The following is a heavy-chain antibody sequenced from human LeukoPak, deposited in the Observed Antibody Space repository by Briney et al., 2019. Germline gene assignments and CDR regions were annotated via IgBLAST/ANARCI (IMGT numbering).Heavy chain of an antibody. CDR2: INPNSGGT. CDR1: GYTFTGYY. V-gene: IGHV1-2*02. Sequence: ASVKVSCKASGYTFTGYYMHWVRQAPGQGLEWMGWINPNSGGTNYAQKFQGRVTMTRDTSISTAYMELSRLRSDDTAVYYCASGPRTYSSSWYLNYWGQGTLVTVSS. J-gene: IGHJ4*02. CDR3: ASGPRTYSSSWYLNY. D-gene: IGHD6-13*01.